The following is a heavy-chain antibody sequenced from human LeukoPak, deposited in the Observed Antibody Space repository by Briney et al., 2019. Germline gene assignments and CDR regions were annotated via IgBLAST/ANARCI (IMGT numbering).Heavy chain of an antibody. CDR3: ARGPPINYDILTGYYNFDN. CDR2: INHSGRT. D-gene: IGHD3-9*01. Sequence: SETLSLTCVVYGGSLSDYYWTWIRQPPEKGLEWIGEINHSGRTKYNPSLMSRVTISVDTPKNQFSLKLSSVTAADTAVYYCARGPPINYDILTGYYNFDNWGQGTLVTVSS. CDR1: GGSLSDYY. J-gene: IGHJ4*02. V-gene: IGHV4-34*01.